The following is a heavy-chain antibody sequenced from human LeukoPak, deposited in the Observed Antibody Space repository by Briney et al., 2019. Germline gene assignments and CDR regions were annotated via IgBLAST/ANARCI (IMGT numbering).Heavy chain of an antibody. CDR3: ARGHFGLDV. J-gene: IGHJ6*02. Sequence: GGSLRLSCAASGFTFSDYYMTWIRQAPGKGLEWVSCIDTTGSDTNYADSVKGRFTISRDNAKNSLYLQMNSLRVEDTAVYSCARGHFGLDVWGQGTTVTVSS. V-gene: IGHV3-11*06. CDR1: GFTFSDYY. CDR2: IDTTGSDT.